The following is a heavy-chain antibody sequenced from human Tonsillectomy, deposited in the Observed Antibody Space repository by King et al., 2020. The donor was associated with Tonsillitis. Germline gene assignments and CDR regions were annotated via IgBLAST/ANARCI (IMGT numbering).Heavy chain of an antibody. CDR1: GFTCSSFG. J-gene: IGHJ4*02. Sequence: VQLVESGGGLVQPGGSLRLSCAASGFTCSSFGMSWVGQAPGKGLDWGLSISGRGCSTNYEDSVKGRFTISKDNSMHTLYLQMNSLRAEDTAVYYCAKGDVSRDWGQGTLVTVSS. CDR3: AKGDVSRD. CDR2: ISGRGCST. D-gene: IGHD3-10*02. V-gene: IGHV3-23*04.